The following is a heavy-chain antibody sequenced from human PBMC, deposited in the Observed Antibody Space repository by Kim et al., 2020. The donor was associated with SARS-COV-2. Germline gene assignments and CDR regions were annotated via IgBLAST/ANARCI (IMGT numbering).Heavy chain of an antibody. D-gene: IGHD2-2*01. Sequence: GGSLRLSCAASGFTFSSYEMNWVRQAPGKGLEWVSYISSSGSTIYYADSVKGRFTISRDNAKNSLYLQMNSLRAEDTAVYYCARCSRDDYYFDYWGQGTLVTVSS. V-gene: IGHV3-48*03. CDR3: ARCSRDDYYFDY. J-gene: IGHJ4*02. CDR1: GFTFSSYE. CDR2: ISSSGSTI.